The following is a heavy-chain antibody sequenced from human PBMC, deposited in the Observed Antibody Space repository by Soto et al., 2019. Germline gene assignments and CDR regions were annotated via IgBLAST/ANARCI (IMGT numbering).Heavy chain of an antibody. J-gene: IGHJ4*02. Sequence: PGGSLRLSCAASGFTFSSYWMSWVRQAPGKGLEWVANIKQDGSEKYYVDSVKGRFTISRDNAKNSLYLQMNSLRAEDTAVYYCARRPGDFWSGYYLDYWGQGTLVTVSS. V-gene: IGHV3-7*01. CDR3: ARRPGDFWSGYYLDY. D-gene: IGHD3-3*01. CDR1: GFTFSSYW. CDR2: IKQDGSEK.